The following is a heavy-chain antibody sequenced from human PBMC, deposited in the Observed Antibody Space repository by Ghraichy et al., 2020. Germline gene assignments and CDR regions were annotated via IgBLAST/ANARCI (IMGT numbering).Heavy chain of an antibody. CDR2: IYYSGST. Sequence: SETLSLTCTVSGGSISSYYWSWIRQPPGKGLEWIGYIYYSGSTNYNPSLKSRVTISVDTSKNQFSLKLSSVTAADTAVYYCARVDSGYEKKFDYCGQGTLVTVSS. J-gene: IGHJ4*02. CDR3: ARVDSGYEKKFDY. CDR1: GGSISSYY. D-gene: IGHD5-12*01. V-gene: IGHV4-59*01.